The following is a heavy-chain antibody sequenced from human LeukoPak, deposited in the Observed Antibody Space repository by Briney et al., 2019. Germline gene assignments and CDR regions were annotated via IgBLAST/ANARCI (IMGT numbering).Heavy chain of an antibody. D-gene: IGHD2-2*01. Sequence: SETLSLTCTVSGGSISSGGYYWSWIHQHPGKGLEWIGYIYYSGSTYYNPSLKSRVTISVDTSKNQFSLKLSSVTAADTAVYYCARGQDIVVVPAATHAFDIWGQGTMVTVSS. CDR3: ARGQDIVVVPAATHAFDI. J-gene: IGHJ3*02. CDR1: GGSISSGGYY. V-gene: IGHV4-31*03. CDR2: IYYSGST.